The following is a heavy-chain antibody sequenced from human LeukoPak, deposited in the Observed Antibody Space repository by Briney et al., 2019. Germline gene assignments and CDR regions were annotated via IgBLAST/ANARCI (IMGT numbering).Heavy chain of an antibody. Sequence: PSEILSLTCTVSGGSISTRNYYWGWLRPSPGKGLEWIGSIYYSGNTYYNPSLKSRLTISVDTSKNRFSLNLSSVTAADTAVYYCATVDNTAPRDGGMDVWGQGTTVIVSS. CDR1: GGSISTRNYY. J-gene: IGHJ6*02. CDR2: IYYSGNT. D-gene: IGHD2-21*02. V-gene: IGHV4-39*01. CDR3: ATVDNTAPRDGGMDV.